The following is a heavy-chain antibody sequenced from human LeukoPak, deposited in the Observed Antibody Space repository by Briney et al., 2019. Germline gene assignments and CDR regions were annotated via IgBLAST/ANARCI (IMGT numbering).Heavy chain of an antibody. Sequence: GASVKFSCKASGATFSSYAISWVRQAPGQGLEWMGGIIPIFGTANYAQKFQGRVTITADESTSTAYMELSSLRSEDTAVYYCARDLHSSSWYTEVCWGQGTLVTVSS. D-gene: IGHD6-13*01. J-gene: IGHJ4*02. CDR1: GATFSSYA. CDR3: ARDLHSSSWYTEVC. CDR2: IIPIFGTA. V-gene: IGHV1-69*13.